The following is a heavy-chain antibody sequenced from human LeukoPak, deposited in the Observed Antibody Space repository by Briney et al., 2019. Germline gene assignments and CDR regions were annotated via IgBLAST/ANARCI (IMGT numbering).Heavy chain of an antibody. CDR3: AREMGGYPFDY. V-gene: IGHV3-48*04. J-gene: IGHJ4*02. D-gene: IGHD5-12*01. CDR2: ISSSGSTI. Sequence: PGGSLRLSCAASGFTFSSYSMNWVRQAPGKGLEWVSYISSSGSTIYYADSVKGRFTISRDNAKKSLNLQMNSLRAEDTAVYYCAREMGGYPFDYWGQGTLVTVSS. CDR1: GFTFSSYS.